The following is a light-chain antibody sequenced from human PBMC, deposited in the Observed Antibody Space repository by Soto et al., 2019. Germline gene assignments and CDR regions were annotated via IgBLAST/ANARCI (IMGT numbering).Light chain of an antibody. CDR1: QSVSSN. Sequence: EIVMTQSPATLSVSPGERATLSCRASQSVSSNLAWYQQKPGQAPRLLIYGASTRATGIPARFSGSGSGTEFPLTFRSLPSEDFYVYYCQQYNNWPPWTFGQGTKVEIK. CDR2: GAS. V-gene: IGKV3-15*01. CDR3: QQYNNWPPWT. J-gene: IGKJ1*01.